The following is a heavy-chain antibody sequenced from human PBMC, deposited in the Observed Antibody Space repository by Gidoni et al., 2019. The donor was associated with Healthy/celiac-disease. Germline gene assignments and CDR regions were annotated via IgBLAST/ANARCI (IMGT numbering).Heavy chain of an antibody. Sequence: EVQLVESGGGLVKPGGSLRLSCAASGFTFSNAWMSWVRQAPGKGLEWVGRIKSKTDGGTTDYAAPVKGRFTISRDDSKNTLYLQMNSLKTEDTAVYYCTTDLSSSGYWGWYFDLWGRGTLVTVSS. D-gene: IGHD3-22*01. J-gene: IGHJ2*01. CDR2: IKSKTDGGTT. V-gene: IGHV3-15*01. CDR3: TTDLSSSGYWGWYFDL. CDR1: GFTFSNAW.